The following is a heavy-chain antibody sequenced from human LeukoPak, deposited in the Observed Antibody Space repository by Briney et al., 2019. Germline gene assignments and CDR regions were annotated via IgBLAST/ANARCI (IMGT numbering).Heavy chain of an antibody. CDR1: GFTFSSYS. CDR2: ISSSSSYI. D-gene: IGHD6-19*01. CDR3: ARGGYSSGWYHD. J-gene: IGHJ4*02. Sequence: GGSLRLSCAASGFTFSSYSMNWVRQAPGKGLEWVSSISSSSSYIYYADSVKGRFTISRDNAKNSLYLQMNSLRAEDTAVYYCARGGYSSGWYHDWGQGTLVTVSS. V-gene: IGHV3-21*01.